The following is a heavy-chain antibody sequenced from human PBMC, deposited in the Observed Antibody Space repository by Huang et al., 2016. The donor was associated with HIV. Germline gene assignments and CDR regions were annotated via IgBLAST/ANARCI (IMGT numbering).Heavy chain of an antibody. CDR2: TTGSGCIT. Sequence: EVQLLVSGGGLAQPGGSLRLSCTASGFTFGSYALNWVRQAPGKGLGWVSGTTGSGCITYYANSVKGRFTISRDKSKNTLYLQMNRLRAEYTALYYCAKHLGGRRGFTFIVLFGAFDMWGQGTMVTVSS. V-gene: IGHV3-23*01. CDR1: GFTFGSYA. D-gene: IGHD3-22*01. CDR3: AKHLGGRRGFTFIVLFGAFDM. J-gene: IGHJ3*02.